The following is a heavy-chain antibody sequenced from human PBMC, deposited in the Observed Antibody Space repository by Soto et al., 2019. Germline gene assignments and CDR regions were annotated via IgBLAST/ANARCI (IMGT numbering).Heavy chain of an antibody. CDR2: IYTSGSA. D-gene: IGHD2-2*01. Sequence: LSLTCTVSGGSISSYYWSWIRQPAGKGLQWIGRIYTSGSANYNPSLKSRVTMSVDTSKNQFSLKLSSVTAADTAVYYCARACSSTSCYDVFDSWGQGTLVTVSS. V-gene: IGHV4-4*07. CDR3: ARACSSTSCYDVFDS. J-gene: IGHJ4*02. CDR1: GGSISSYY.